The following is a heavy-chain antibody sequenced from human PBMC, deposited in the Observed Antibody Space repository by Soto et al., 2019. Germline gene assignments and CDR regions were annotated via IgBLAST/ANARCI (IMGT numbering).Heavy chain of an antibody. Sequence: AGGSLRLSCAASGFTFTNYAMNWVRQAPGKGLEWVSGISGSGGSTNYADSVKGRFTISRDNSKNTLYMQMNSLRAEDTAVYYCAKGARYYYGSGRYNIEIDAFDIWGQGTMVTVSS. CDR3: AKGARYYYGSGRYNIEIDAFDI. J-gene: IGHJ3*02. CDR1: GFTFTNYA. CDR2: ISGSGGST. V-gene: IGHV3-23*01. D-gene: IGHD3-10*01.